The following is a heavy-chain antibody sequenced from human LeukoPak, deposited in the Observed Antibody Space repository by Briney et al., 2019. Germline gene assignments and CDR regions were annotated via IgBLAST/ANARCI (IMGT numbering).Heavy chain of an antibody. J-gene: IGHJ4*02. CDR3: ARGRYSSGRMFDY. V-gene: IGHV3-21*01. D-gene: IGHD6-19*01. CDR1: GFTFSSYS. CDR2: ISSSSSYI. Sequence: GGSLRLSCAASGFTFSSYSMNWVRQAPGKGLEWVSSISSSSSYIYYADSVKGRFTISRDNAKNSLYLQMNSLRAEDTAVYYCARGRYSSGRMFDYWGQGTLVTVSS.